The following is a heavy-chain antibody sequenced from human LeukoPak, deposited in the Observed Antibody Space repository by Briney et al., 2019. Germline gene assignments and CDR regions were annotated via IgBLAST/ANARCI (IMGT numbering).Heavy chain of an antibody. Sequence: GGSLRLSCAAAGFTFSHYGMHWVRQAPGKGLEWVAVIWSDGTNQYYAESVKGRFTISRDDSAKTVYLQMNSLRREDTGVYYCAKDAQRGFDYSNSLESWGQGTPVTVST. CDR2: IWSDGTNQ. D-gene: IGHD4-11*01. V-gene: IGHV3-33*06. CDR1: GFTFSHYG. J-gene: IGHJ5*02. CDR3: AKDAQRGFDYSNSLES.